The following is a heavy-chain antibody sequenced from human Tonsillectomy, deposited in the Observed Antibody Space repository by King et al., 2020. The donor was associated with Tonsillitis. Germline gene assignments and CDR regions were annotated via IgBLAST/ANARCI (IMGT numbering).Heavy chain of an antibody. Sequence: VQLVESGGGLVQPGGSLRLSCAASGFTFSTYALHWVRQAPGKGLEWVSYITGSSSPIYYADSVKGRFTISRDNAKNSLYLQMNSLRAEDTAIYYCARGSGDETKKIDCWGQGTLVTVSS. CDR1: GFTFSTYA. J-gene: IGHJ4*02. V-gene: IGHV3-48*01. CDR3: ARGSGDETKKIDC. CDR2: ITGSSSPI. D-gene: IGHD5-12*01.